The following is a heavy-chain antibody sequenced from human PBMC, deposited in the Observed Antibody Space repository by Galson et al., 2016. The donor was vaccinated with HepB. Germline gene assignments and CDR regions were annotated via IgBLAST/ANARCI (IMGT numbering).Heavy chain of an antibody. CDR2: ISGSGYTT. D-gene: IGHD2-2*01. V-gene: IGHV3-48*03. CDR1: GFTFSSYE. J-gene: IGHJ4*02. CDR3: ARGPQHPIASGTMPDF. Sequence: SLRLSCAASGFTFSSYEMNWVRQAPGKGLEWISYISGSGYTTYYAASVEGRFTISRDHAKNSLYLQMNSLRAEDTAVYYCARGPQHPIASGTMPDFWGQGALVTVSS.